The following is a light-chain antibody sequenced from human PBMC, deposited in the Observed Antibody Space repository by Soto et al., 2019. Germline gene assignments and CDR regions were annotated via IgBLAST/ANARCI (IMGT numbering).Light chain of an antibody. V-gene: IGKV3-20*01. CDR1: QSLSTNY. J-gene: IGKJ2*01. Sequence: EIVLTQSPGTLSLSPGERAALSCRASQSLSTNYLAWYQQKPGQAPRLLMYGASHRATDIPDRFSGSGSGTDFTLTISRLEPEDFAVYYCQQYGGSPSTFGQGTKLEIK. CDR3: QQYGGSPST. CDR2: GAS.